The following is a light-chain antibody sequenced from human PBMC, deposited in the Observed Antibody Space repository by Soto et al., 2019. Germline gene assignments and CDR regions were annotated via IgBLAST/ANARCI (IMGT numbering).Light chain of an antibody. V-gene: IGKV3-20*01. Sequence: EIVLTHSPGTLSLSPCERAALSSSAGQSLTTNYLAWYQQKPGQAPRLLIYGASSRATGIPDRFSGSGSGTDFTLTISRLEPEDFAVYYCQQYGTSPQGTFGQGTRLENK. CDR1: QSLTTNY. CDR3: QQYGTSPQGT. CDR2: GAS. J-gene: IGKJ5*01.